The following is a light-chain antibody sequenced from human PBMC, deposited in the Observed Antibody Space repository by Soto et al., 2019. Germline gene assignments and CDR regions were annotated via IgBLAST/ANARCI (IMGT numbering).Light chain of an antibody. J-gene: IGLJ1*01. CDR1: SSDVGGYNL. CDR3: SSYKSSSTLPDV. Sequence: QSALTQPASVSGSPGQSITISCTGTSSDVGGYNLVAWYQPYPDKAPKLMIFDVNTRPSGVSNRFSGSKSGNTASLTISGLQAEDGADYYCSSYKSSSTLPDVFGTGTKVTVL. CDR2: DVN. V-gene: IGLV2-14*01.